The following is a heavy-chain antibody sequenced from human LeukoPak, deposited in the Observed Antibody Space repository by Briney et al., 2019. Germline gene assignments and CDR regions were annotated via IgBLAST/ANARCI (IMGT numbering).Heavy chain of an antibody. V-gene: IGHV4-59*08. CDR1: GGSISSYY. Sequence: SQTLSLTCTVSGGSISSYYWSWIRQPPGKGLEWIGYIYYSGSTNYNPSLKSRVTISVDTSKNQFSLKLSSVTAADTAVYYCARTRDRGYYFDYWGQGTLVTVSS. CDR2: IYYSGST. J-gene: IGHJ4*02. D-gene: IGHD1-14*01. CDR3: ARTRDRGYYFDY.